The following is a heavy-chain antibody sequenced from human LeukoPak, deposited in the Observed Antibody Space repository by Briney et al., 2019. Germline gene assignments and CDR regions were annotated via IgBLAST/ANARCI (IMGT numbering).Heavy chain of an antibody. CDR2: IKQDGSEK. CDR3: ARDPSSGWYLKGWFDP. D-gene: IGHD6-19*01. CDR1: GFTFSSYW. V-gene: IGHV3-7*01. Sequence: GGSLSLSCAASGFTFSSYWMSWVRQAPGKGLEWMANIKQDGSEKYYVDSVKGRFTISRDNAKNSLYLQMNSLRAEDTAVYYCARDPSSGWYLKGWFDPWGQGTLVTVSS. J-gene: IGHJ5*02.